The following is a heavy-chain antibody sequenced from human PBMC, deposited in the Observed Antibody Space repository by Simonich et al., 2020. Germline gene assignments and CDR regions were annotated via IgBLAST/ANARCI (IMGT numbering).Heavy chain of an antibody. CDR3: ARGRLTGDKGAFDI. CDR2: INPNSGGT. J-gene: IGHJ3*02. Sequence: QVQLVQSGAEVKKPGASVKVSCKASGYTFTGYYMHWVPQAPGQGLGCVGRINPNSGGTNEAQKVQGRVTRTRDTSISTAYMELSRLRSDDTAVYYCARGRLTGDKGAFDIWGQGTMVTVSS. CDR1: GYTFTGYY. V-gene: IGHV1-2*02. D-gene: IGHD7-27*01.